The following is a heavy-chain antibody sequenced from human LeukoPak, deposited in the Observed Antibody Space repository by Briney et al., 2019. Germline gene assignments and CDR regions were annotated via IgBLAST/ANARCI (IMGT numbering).Heavy chain of an antibody. CDR1: AGSITISTYY. CDR2: IYYSGST. CDR3: ARQQLVLRYFDY. J-gene: IGHJ4*02. D-gene: IGHD6-13*01. Sequence: KSSETLSLTCTLAAGSITISTYYWGWIRQPPGRGREWIGSIYYSGSTYYNPSLKSRVTISVDTSKNQFSLKLSSVTAADTAVYYCARQQLVLRYFDYWGQGTLVTVSS. V-gene: IGHV4-39*01.